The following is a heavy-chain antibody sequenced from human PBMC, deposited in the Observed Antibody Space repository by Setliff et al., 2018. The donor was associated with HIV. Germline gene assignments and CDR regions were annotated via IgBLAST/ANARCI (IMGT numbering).Heavy chain of an antibody. CDR2: IYTSGST. CDR1: GGSISSYY. CDR3: ARSHSSGWEVGYYFDY. D-gene: IGHD6-19*01. J-gene: IGHJ4*02. Sequence: ETLSLTCTVSGGSISSYYWSWIRQPAGRGLEWIGRIYTSGSTNYNPSLKSRVTMSVDTSKNQFSLKLSSVTAADTAVYHCARSHSSGWEVGYYFDYWGQGTLVTVSS. V-gene: IGHV4-4*07.